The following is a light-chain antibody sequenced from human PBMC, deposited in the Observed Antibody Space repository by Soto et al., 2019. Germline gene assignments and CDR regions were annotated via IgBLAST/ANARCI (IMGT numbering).Light chain of an antibody. CDR1: SSNIGSNA. J-gene: IGLJ1*01. CDR2: TDN. CDR3: AAWDGSLNAYV. V-gene: IGLV1-44*01. Sequence: QSVLTQPPSASGTPGQRVTISCSGSSSNIGSNAVNWYQQFPGTAPKLLIYTDNQRPSGVPDRFSGSMSVTSASLAIGGLQSEDEADYFCAAWDGSLNAYVFGTGTKVTVL.